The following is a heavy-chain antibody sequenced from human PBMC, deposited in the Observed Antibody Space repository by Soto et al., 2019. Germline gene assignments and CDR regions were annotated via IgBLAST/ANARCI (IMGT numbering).Heavy chain of an antibody. V-gene: IGHV4-59*12. CDR3: ARGDGSVTAGYYYYGMDV. D-gene: IGHD1-26*01. J-gene: IGHJ6*02. CDR2: IYYSGST. CDR1: DGSISGYG. Sequence: SETLCLTCSVADGSISGYGGSWIRQPPGKGLEWMAYIYYSGSTNYNPSLKSRVTISVDTSKNQFSLKLSSVTAADTAVYYCARGDGSVTAGYYYYGMDVWGQGTTVTVSS.